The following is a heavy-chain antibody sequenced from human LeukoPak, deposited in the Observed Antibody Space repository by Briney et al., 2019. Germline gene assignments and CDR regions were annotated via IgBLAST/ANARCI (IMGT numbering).Heavy chain of an antibody. CDR2: ISGSGGTT. V-gene: IGHV3-23*01. CDR1: GITFSSYA. Sequence: GGSLRVSCAASGITFSSYAMTWVRQAPGKGLEWVSGISGSGGTTHYADSVKGRFTISRDNSKSTLYLQMNSLRAEDTAVYYCARRAGAYSHPYDYWGQGTLVTVSS. CDR3: ARRAGAYSHPYDY. D-gene: IGHD4/OR15-4a*01. J-gene: IGHJ4*02.